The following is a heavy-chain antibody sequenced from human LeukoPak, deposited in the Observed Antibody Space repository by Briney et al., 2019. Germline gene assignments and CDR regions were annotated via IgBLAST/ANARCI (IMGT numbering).Heavy chain of an antibody. CDR1: GYTFTGYY. D-gene: IGHD2-15*01. CDR2: INPNSGGT. Sequence: ASVKVSCKASGYTFTGYYMHWVRQAPGQGLEWMGWINPNSGGTNYAQKFQGRVTMTRDTSISTAYMELSRLRSDDTAVYYCARFDIVVVVAATPGHYGMDVWGQGTTVTVSS. J-gene: IGHJ6*02. CDR3: ARFDIVVVVAATPGHYGMDV. V-gene: IGHV1-2*02.